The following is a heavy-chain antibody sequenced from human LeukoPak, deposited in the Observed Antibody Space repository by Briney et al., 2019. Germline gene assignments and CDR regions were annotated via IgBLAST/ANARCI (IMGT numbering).Heavy chain of an antibody. CDR3: ARVPPNDSSGYFVY. CDR2: IIPILGIA. V-gene: IGHV1-69*04. Sequence: SVKVSCKASGYTFTGYYMHWVRQAPGQGLEWMGRIIPILGIANYAQKFQGRVTITADKSTSTAYMELSSLRSEDTAVYYCARVPPNDSSGYFVYWGQGTLVTVSS. CDR1: GYTFTGYY. J-gene: IGHJ4*02. D-gene: IGHD3-22*01.